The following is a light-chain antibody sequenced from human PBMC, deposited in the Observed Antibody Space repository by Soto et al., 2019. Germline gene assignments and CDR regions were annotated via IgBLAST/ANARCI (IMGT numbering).Light chain of an antibody. J-gene: IGKJ1*01. V-gene: IGKV1-27*01. CDR3: QKYNSAPQT. CDR2: AAY. Sequence: DIQMTQSPSSLSASVGDRVTITCRASQGIIDYLAWYQQNPGEVPKLLIYAAYTLQSGVPSRFSGSGSGTDFTLTISSLQPEDVATYYCQKYNSAPQTFGQGTKVAIK. CDR1: QGIIDY.